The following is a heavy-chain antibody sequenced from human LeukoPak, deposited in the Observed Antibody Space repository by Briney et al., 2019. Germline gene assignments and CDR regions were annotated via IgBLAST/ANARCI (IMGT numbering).Heavy chain of an antibody. Sequence: SETLSLTCTVSGGSISSYYWSWIRQPAGKGLEWIGRIYTSGSTNYNPSLKSRVTISVDTSKNQFSLKLSSVTAADTAVYYCARDISEKYYDILTGYYHFDYWGQGTLVTVSS. J-gene: IGHJ4*02. CDR1: GGSISSYY. V-gene: IGHV4-4*07. CDR2: IYTSGST. CDR3: ARDISEKYYDILTGYYHFDY. D-gene: IGHD3-9*01.